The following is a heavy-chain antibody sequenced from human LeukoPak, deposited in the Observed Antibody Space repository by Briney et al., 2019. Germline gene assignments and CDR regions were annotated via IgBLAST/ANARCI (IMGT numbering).Heavy chain of an antibody. CDR1: GYTFTGYY. D-gene: IGHD2-15*01. J-gene: IGHJ6*01. Sequence: ASVKVSCKASGYTFTGYYLYWVRQAPGQGLEWMGWINPISGETNYAQKFQGWVTMTRDTSISTAYMELSRLRSDDTAVYYCARDAGPSIAVVAATRLDGMDVWGQGTTVTVSS. CDR2: INPISGET. V-gene: IGHV1-2*04. CDR3: ARDAGPSIAVVAATRLDGMDV.